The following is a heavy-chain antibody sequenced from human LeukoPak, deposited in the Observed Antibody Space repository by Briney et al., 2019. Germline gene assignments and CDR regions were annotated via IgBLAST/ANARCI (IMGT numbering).Heavy chain of an antibody. CDR1: GFTFSSYE. CDR2: VSSSGSTI. Sequence: GGSLRLSCAASGFTFSSYEMNWVRQAPGKGLEWVSYVSSSGSTIYYADSVKGRFTISRDNAKNSLYLQMNSLRAEDTAVYYCARAEVVVAAEIDYWGQGTLVTVSS. V-gene: IGHV3-48*03. CDR3: ARAEVVVAAEIDY. D-gene: IGHD2-15*01. J-gene: IGHJ4*02.